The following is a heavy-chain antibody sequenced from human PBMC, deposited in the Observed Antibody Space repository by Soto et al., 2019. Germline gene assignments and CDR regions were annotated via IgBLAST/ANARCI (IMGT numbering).Heavy chain of an antibody. D-gene: IGHD6-13*01. Sequence: EVQLVESGGXXVQPGRSLRLSCAASGFTFEDYAMHWVRQAPGKGLXXXSRINWNSASIGYADSVKGRITISRDNAKNFLYLQMNSLRAEDTALYYCAKDTISSWYVSEAFYVWGQGTMVTVSP. CDR2: INWNSASI. V-gene: IGHV3-9*01. CDR1: GFTFEDYA. J-gene: IGHJ3*01. CDR3: AKDTISSWYVSEAFYV.